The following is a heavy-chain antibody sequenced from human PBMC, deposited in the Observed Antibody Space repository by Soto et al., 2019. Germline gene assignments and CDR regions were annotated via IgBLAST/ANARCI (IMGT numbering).Heavy chain of an antibody. CDR3: AGQGGSRLNWFDP. CDR2: ISSSTI. V-gene: IGHV3-48*01. Sequence: GGSLRLSCAASGFTFSTYSMNWVRQAPGKGLEWVSYISSSTIYYADSVKGRFTISRDNAKNSLYLQMNSLRAEDTAVYYCAGQGGSRLNWFDPSGQGTLVTVSS. CDR1: GFTFSTYS. D-gene: IGHD6-13*01. J-gene: IGHJ5*02.